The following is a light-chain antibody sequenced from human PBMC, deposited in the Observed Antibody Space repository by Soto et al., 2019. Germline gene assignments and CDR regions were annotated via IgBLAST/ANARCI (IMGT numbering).Light chain of an antibody. J-gene: IGKJ1*01. CDR1: DNIVHW. CDR3: EHSYGATWA. Sequence: DIQMTQSPSRLSASVGARVAITCRASDNIVHWVAWYQKKPGKDPKLLIYKAANLADEVPSRFSGSGSGTDFNLTISRLQTEDVATYLGEHSYGATWAFGQATKVDIK. CDR2: KAA. V-gene: IGKV1-5*03.